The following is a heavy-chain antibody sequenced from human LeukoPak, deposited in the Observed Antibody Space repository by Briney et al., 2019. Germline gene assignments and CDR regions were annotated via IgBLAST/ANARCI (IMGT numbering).Heavy chain of an antibody. CDR3: ARATRILTGYYPLYYFDY. V-gene: IGHV1-8*01. D-gene: IGHD3-9*01. J-gene: IGHJ4*02. CDR1: GYTFTSYD. CDR2: MTPNSGNT. Sequence: ASVKVSCKASGYTFTSYDINWVRQATGQGLEWMGWMTPNSGNTGYAQKFQGRVTMTRNTSISTAYMELSSLRSEDTAVYYCARATRILTGYYPLYYFDYWGQGTLVTVSS.